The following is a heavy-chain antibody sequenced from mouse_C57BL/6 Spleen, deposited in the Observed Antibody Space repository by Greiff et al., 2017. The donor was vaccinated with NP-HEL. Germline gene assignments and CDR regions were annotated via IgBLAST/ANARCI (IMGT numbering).Heavy chain of an antibody. J-gene: IGHJ4*01. D-gene: IGHD3-2*02. CDR1: GYTFTSYW. V-gene: IGHV1-69*01. Sequence: QVQLKQPGAELVMPGASVKLSCKASGYTFTSYWMHWVKQRPGQGLEWIGEIDPSDSYTNYNQKFKGKSTLTVDKSSSTAYMQLSSLTSEDSAVYYCARRAQATLYAMDYWGQGTSVTVSS. CDR3: ARRAQATLYAMDY. CDR2: IDPSDSYT.